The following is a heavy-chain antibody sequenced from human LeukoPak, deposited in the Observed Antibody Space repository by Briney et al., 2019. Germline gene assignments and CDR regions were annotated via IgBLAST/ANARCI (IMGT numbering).Heavy chain of an antibody. CDR1: GFTFSRCE. J-gene: IGHJ4*01. Sequence: GGSLRLSCAASGFTFSRCEMNWVRQAPGKGLEWLSYISSSGSTMYYADSVKGRITISRDNAKNSLYLQMNSLRAEDTAVYYCARVLAGATYFDYWGQGTLVTVSS. V-gene: IGHV3-48*03. D-gene: IGHD1-26*01. CDR2: ISSSGSTM. CDR3: ARVLAGATYFDY.